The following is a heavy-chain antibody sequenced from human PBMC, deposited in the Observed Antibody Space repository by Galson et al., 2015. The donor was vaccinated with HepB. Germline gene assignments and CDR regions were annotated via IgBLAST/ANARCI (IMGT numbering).Heavy chain of an antibody. Sequence: SLRLSCAAYGGTFSGSAIHWVRQTSGKGLEWVRRIRSQASHYAAAPAASLKGRFTISRDDSKNTAYLHMKSLKTEDTAVYYCTRLGDLSGYSSSWGQGTLVTVSS. CDR1: GGTFSGSA. D-gene: IGHD6-13*01. J-gene: IGHJ4*02. CDR2: IRSQASHYAA. CDR3: TRLGDLSGYSSS. V-gene: IGHV3-73*01.